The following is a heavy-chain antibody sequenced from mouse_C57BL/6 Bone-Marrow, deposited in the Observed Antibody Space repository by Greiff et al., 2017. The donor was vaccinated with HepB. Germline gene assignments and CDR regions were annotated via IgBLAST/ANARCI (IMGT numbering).Heavy chain of an antibody. J-gene: IGHJ4*01. CDR2: IRSKSNNYAT. CDR3: VRHVKDYGNYVFYAMDY. D-gene: IGHD2-1*01. CDR1: GFSFNTYA. Sequence: EVQLVESGGGLVQPKGSLKLSCAASGFSFNTYAMNWVRQAPGKGLEWVARIRSKSNNYATYYADSVKDRFTISRDDSESMLYLQMNNLKTEDTAMYYCVRHVKDYGNYVFYAMDYWGQGTSVTVSS. V-gene: IGHV10-1*01.